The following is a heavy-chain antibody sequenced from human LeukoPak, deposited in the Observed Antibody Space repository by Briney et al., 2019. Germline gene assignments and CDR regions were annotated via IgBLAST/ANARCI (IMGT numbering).Heavy chain of an antibody. CDR1: GFTFSSYE. J-gene: IGHJ6*04. Sequence: GGSLRLSCAASGFTFSSYEMNWIRQAPGKGLEWVSYISSSGSTIYFADSVKGRFTISRDNAKNSLYLQMNSLRAEDTAVYYCAELGITMIGGVWGKGTTVTISS. CDR2: ISSSGSTI. V-gene: IGHV3-48*03. CDR3: AELGITMIGGV. D-gene: IGHD3-10*02.